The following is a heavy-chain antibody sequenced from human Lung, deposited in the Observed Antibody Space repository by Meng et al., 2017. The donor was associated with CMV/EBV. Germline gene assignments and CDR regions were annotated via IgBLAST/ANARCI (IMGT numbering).Heavy chain of an antibody. CDR1: GFNFSTYS. V-gene: IGHV3-21*04. CDR2: ISRSTHCI. D-gene: IGHD2-2*02. CDR3: ATKQLSCTSTVCYSGAYYM. Sequence: ESLKISCEASGFNFSTYSLNWVRQAPGKGLEWVAFISRSTHCIYYADSVKARFTISRDTSKNSVYLQMNSLRAEDTAVYYCATKQLSCTSTVCYSGAYYMWDRGXMATVSS. J-gene: IGHJ3*02.